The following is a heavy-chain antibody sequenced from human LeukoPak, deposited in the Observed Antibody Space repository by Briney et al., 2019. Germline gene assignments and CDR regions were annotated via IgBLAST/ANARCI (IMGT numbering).Heavy chain of an antibody. CDR1: GFTFSSHW. Sequence: GGSLRLSCAVSGFTFSSHWMSWVRQAPGKGLEWVANIKQDGSETYYVDSVKGRFTISRDNSKNTLYLQMNSLRAEDSAVYFCAKLPWGSRTGESIDYWGQGTLVTVSS. V-gene: IGHV3-7*03. D-gene: IGHD3-10*01. CDR3: AKLPWGSRTGESIDY. CDR2: IKQDGSET. J-gene: IGHJ4*02.